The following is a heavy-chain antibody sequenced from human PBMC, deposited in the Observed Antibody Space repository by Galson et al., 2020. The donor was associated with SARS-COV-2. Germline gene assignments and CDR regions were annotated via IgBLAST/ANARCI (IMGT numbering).Heavy chain of an antibody. D-gene: IGHD6-13*01. Sequence: GGSQRLSCAVSGFTFGDSAMHWVRQAPGKGFEWVGRIRTRGYNYATSYAASVKGRFTISRDDSRSTAYLQLNSLKTEDTAMYYCSSLHSSSWGTYWGQGTLVTVSS. CDR3: SSLHSSSWGTY. V-gene: IGHV3-73*01. CDR1: GFTFGDSA. J-gene: IGHJ4*02. CDR2: IRTRGYNYAT.